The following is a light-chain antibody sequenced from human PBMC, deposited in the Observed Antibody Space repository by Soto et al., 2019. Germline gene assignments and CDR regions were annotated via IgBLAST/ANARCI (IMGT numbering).Light chain of an antibody. V-gene: IGKV3-11*01. CDR2: DAS. CDR3: HQRSHWPPQFT. CDR1: QSVSSY. J-gene: IGKJ3*01. Sequence: EIVLTQSPATLSLSPGERATLSCRASQSVSSYLAWYQQKPGQAPRLLIYDASNRATGIPARFSGSGSGTEFTPPISSLEPEDFAVYYYHQRSHWPPQFTFGPGTKVDIK.